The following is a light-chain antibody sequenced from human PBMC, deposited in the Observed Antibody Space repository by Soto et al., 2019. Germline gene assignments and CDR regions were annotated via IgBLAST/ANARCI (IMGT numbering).Light chain of an antibody. J-gene: IGLJ1*01. Sequence: QSALTQPRSVSGSPGQSVTISCTGTSSDVGGYNYVSWYQQHPGKAPKLMIYDVSKRPSGVPDRFSGSKSGNTASLTISGLQAEDEADHYCCSYGGSYTHVFGTGTKVTVL. V-gene: IGLV2-11*01. CDR3: CSYGGSYTHV. CDR2: DVS. CDR1: SSDVGGYNY.